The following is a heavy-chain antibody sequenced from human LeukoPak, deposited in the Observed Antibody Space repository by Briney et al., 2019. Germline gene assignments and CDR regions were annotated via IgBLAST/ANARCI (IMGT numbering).Heavy chain of an antibody. CDR1: GFTFTSYA. J-gene: IGHJ4*02. CDR3: AKVSARSEYEAGDY. CDR2: ISGSGGST. Sequence: RPGGSLRLSCEASGFTFTSYAISWVRQAPGKGLEWVSVISGSGGSTYYSDSVKGRFTISRDNSKNTLYLQMNSVRAEDTAVYYCAKVSARSEYEAGDYWGQGTLVTVSS. V-gene: IGHV3-23*01. D-gene: IGHD2/OR15-2a*01.